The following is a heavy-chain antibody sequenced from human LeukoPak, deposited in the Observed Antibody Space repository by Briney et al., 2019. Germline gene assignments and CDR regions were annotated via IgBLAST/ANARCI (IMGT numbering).Heavy chain of an antibody. CDR2: ISYDGSNK. D-gene: IGHD2-2*01. CDR3: AKDPNLPLMYYSSSPDY. J-gene: IGHJ4*02. CDR1: GFTFSSYG. V-gene: IGHV3-30*18. Sequence: GGSLRLSCAASGFTFSSYGMHWVRQAPGKGLEWVAVISYDGSNKYHADSVKGRFTISRDNSKNTLYLQMNSLRAEDTAVYYCAKDPNLPLMYYSSSPDYWGQGTLVTVSS.